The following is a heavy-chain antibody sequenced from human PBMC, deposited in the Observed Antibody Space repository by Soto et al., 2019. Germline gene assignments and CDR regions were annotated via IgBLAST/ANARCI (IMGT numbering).Heavy chain of an antibody. D-gene: IGHD2-2*01. CDR2: VSGNNGAS. CDR1: GYTSADFG. CDR3: VRDQKYFRVNGTWLDS. Sequence: GASVKVSCKASGYTSADFGISWVRQAPGQGLEWMGWVSGNNGASNPAPKVQGRITMTLDTSTGVSYMALRSLRSDDTAIYYCVRDQKYFRVNGTWLDSWGQGTLVTVSS. J-gene: IGHJ5*01. V-gene: IGHV1-18*04.